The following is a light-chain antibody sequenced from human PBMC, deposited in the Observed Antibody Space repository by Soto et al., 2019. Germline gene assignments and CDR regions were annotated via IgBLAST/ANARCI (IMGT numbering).Light chain of an antibody. V-gene: IGKV1-5*03. J-gene: IGKJ4*01. CDR2: KAS. CDR3: QQYNSVSLLT. CDR1: QSISSW. Sequence: DIQMTQSPSTLSASVGDGVTITCRASQSISSWLAWYQQKPGKAPKLLIYKASSLESGVPSRFSGSRSGTEFSLTISSLQPDDYATYYCQQYNSVSLLTFGGGTKVDIK.